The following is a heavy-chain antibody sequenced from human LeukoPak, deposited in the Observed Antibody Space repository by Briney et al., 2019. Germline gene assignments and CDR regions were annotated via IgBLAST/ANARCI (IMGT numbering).Heavy chain of an antibody. CDR2: INRSGDST. CDR3: AKGRTTVTTEWGY. J-gene: IGHJ4*02. CDR1: GFIFSSYA. V-gene: IGHV3-23*01. D-gene: IGHD4-17*01. Sequence: GRSLRLSCAASGFIFSSYAMSWVRQAPGKGLEWVSTINRSGDSTYYADSVKGRFTISRDNSKNTLYLQMNSLRADDTAIYYCAKGRTTVTTEWGYWGQGTLVTVSS.